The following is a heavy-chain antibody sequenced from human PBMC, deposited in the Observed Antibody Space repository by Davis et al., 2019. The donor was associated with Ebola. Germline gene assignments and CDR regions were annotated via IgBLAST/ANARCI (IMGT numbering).Heavy chain of an antibody. CDR2: ITKGSDAI. CDR1: GFVFSDFS. D-gene: IGHD3/OR15-3a*01. V-gene: IGHV3-48*02. J-gene: IGHJ4*02. Sequence: GESPKIPCAALGFVFSDFSMNWVRQAPGKGLEWITYITKGSDAIHYADSVKGRFTVSRDNAKNSVFLQMSSLRDEDSAVYYCARDRFFAFDFWSQGVHVSVSS. CDR3: ARDRFFAFDF.